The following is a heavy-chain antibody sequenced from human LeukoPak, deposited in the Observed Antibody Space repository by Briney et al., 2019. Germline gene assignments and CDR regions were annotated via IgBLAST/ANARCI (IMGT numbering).Heavy chain of an antibody. D-gene: IGHD5-18*01. Sequence: SETLSLTCAVYGGSFIGYYWTWIRQPPGKGLEWIGEIDHSGSTNYNPSLKSPVTISVDTSKNQFSLRLSSVTATDTAVYYCARGRGSHGYPPPYGMDVWGQGTTVTVSS. V-gene: IGHV4-34*01. CDR3: ARGRGSHGYPPPYGMDV. J-gene: IGHJ6*02. CDR1: GGSFIGYY. CDR2: IDHSGST.